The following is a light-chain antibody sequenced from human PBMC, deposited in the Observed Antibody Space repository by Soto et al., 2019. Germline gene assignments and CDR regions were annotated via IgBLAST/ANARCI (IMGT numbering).Light chain of an antibody. CDR2: WAS. CDR1: QRVFYISNNKNY. CDR3: QQYYWIPIT. J-gene: IGKJ5*01. V-gene: IGKV4-1*01. Sequence: SVITQSPDSRAASLGEGATINCKSSQRVFYISNNKNYLAWYPKTPGQPPKXXIYWASTRESGVPERGDCSGAGPACTRPISSLQAEDVSVDCCQQYYWIPITFGQGTRLE.